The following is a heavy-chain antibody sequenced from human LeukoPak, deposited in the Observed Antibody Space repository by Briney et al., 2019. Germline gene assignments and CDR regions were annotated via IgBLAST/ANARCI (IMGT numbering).Heavy chain of an antibody. J-gene: IGHJ6*03. V-gene: IGHV1-69*05. CDR3: ARGGKARGSSWYGYYYYYMDV. CDR2: IIPIFVTA. Sequence: APVKPYCTASGDPFSSYAISWVRQAPGQGLEWMGGIIPIFVTANYAQKFQGRVTITTDESTSTAYMELSSLRSGDTAVYYCARGGKARGSSWYGYYYYYMDVWGKGTTVTVSS. D-gene: IGHD6-13*01. CDR1: GDPFSSYA.